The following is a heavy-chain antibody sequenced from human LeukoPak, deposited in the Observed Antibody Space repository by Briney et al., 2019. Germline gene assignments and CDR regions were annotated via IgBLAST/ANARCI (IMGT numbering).Heavy chain of an antibody. CDR1: GFTFGDYA. V-gene: IGHV3-49*03. D-gene: IGHD6-13*01. J-gene: IGHJ4*02. CDR2: TRSKAYGGTT. Sequence: GGSLRLSCTASGFTFGDYAMSWFRQAPGKGLEWVGFTRSKAYGGTTEYAASVKGRFTISRDDSKSIAYLQMNSLKTEDTAVYYCTRARSQQLVGGYFDYWGQGTLVTVSS. CDR3: TRARSQQLVGGYFDY.